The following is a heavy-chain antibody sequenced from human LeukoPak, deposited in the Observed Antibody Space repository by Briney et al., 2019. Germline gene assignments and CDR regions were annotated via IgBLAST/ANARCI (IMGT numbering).Heavy chain of an antibody. Sequence: ASVKVSCKASGYIFSDCYMHWVRQAPGQGLEWMGWINPKSGGTNYGQKFQGRVTMTRDTSISTAYMELSRLRSDDTAVYYCARLDYGDYGGGDYWGQGTLVTVSS. CDR1: GYIFSDCY. CDR3: ARLDYGDYGGGDY. V-gene: IGHV1-2*02. D-gene: IGHD4-17*01. J-gene: IGHJ4*02. CDR2: INPKSGGT.